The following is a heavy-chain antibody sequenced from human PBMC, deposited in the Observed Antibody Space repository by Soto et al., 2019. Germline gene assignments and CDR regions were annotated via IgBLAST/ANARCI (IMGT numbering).Heavy chain of an antibody. Sequence: ASVKVSCKASGYTFTSYDINWVRQATGQRLEWMGWMNPNNGNTEYAQKFQGRVTITRNTSTSTAYMELSSLRSEDTAVYYCARVADYDFWSGDSFDYWGQGTLVTAPQ. D-gene: IGHD3-3*01. CDR3: ARVADYDFWSGDSFDY. V-gene: IGHV1-8*01. CDR2: MNPNNGNT. CDR1: GYTFTSYD. J-gene: IGHJ4*02.